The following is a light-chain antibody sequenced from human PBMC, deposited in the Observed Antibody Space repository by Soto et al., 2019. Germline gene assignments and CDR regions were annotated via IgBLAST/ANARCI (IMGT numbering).Light chain of an antibody. Sequence: QSALTQPASVSGSPGQSIAISCTGTSSDIGSYNYVSWYQQHPGKAPKLIIHEVSNRPSGISDHFSGSKSGNTASLTISGFQADDEADYYCSSHTTYSTRIFGTGTKLTVL. V-gene: IGLV2-14*01. CDR2: EVS. CDR1: SSDIGSYNY. J-gene: IGLJ1*01. CDR3: SSHTTYSTRI.